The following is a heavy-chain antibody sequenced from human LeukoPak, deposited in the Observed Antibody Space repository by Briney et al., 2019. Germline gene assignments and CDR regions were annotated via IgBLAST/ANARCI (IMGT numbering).Heavy chain of an antibody. CDR1: GGSISSSNW. V-gene: IGHV4-4*02. Sequence: SETLSPTCAVSGGSISSSNWWSWVRQPPGKGLEWIGEIYHSGSTNYNPSLKSRVTISVDKSKNQFSLKLSSVTAADTAVYYCVRDFRRYFDWSHVGYYYYGMDVWGQGTTVTVSS. CDR3: VRDFRRYFDWSHVGYYYYGMDV. J-gene: IGHJ6*02. D-gene: IGHD3-9*01. CDR2: IYHSGST.